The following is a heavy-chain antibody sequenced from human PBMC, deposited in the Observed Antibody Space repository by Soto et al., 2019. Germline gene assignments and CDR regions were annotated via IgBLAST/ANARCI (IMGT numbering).Heavy chain of an antibody. J-gene: IGHJ3*02. Sequence: SETLSLTCTVSGGSISSYYWSWIRQPPGKGLEWIGYIYYSGSTNYNPSLKSRVTISVDTSKNQFSLKLSSVTAADTAVYYCARQSRYCSSTSCRPGAFDIWGQGTMVTVSS. CDR2: IYYSGST. V-gene: IGHV4-59*08. CDR3: ARQSRYCSSTSCRPGAFDI. CDR1: GGSISSYY. D-gene: IGHD2-2*01.